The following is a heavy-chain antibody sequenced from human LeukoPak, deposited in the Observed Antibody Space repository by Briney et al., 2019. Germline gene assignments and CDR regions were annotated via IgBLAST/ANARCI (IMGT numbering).Heavy chain of an antibody. Sequence: SVKVSCKASGGTFSSYAISWVRQAPGQGLEWMGGIIPIFGTANYAQKFQGRVTITADESTSTAYMELSSLRSEDTAVYYCARGHLDYYDSSGYVALDYWGQGTLVTVSS. V-gene: IGHV1-69*13. CDR3: ARGHLDYYDSSGYVALDY. J-gene: IGHJ4*02. D-gene: IGHD3-22*01. CDR2: IIPIFGTA. CDR1: GGTFSSYA.